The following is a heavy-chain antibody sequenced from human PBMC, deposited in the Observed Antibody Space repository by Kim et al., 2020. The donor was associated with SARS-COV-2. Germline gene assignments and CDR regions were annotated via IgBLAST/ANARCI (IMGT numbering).Heavy chain of an antibody. D-gene: IGHD3-9*01. J-gene: IGHJ4*02. CDR2: IIPIFGTA. V-gene: IGHV1-69*13. CDR1: GGTFSSYA. CDR3: ARRAPQNYDILTGSPFDY. Sequence: SVKVSCKASGGTFSSYAISWVRQAPGQGLEWMGGIIPIFGTANYAQKFQGRVTITADESTSTAYMELSSLRSEDTAVYYCARRAPQNYDILTGSPFDYWGQGTLVTVSS.